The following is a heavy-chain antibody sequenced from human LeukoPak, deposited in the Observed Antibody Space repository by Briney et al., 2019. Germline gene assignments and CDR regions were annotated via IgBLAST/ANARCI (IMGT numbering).Heavy chain of an antibody. D-gene: IGHD2-2*01. Sequence: SETLSLTCAVSGGSFSGYYWSCIRHPPGKGLEWIGEINHSGSTNYNPSLKSRVTISVDTSKNQFSLKLSSVTAADTAVYYCARGLGGNCSSTSCRTYYMDVWGKGTTVTVSS. CDR2: INHSGST. CDR3: ARGLGGNCSSTSCRTYYMDV. V-gene: IGHV4-34*01. CDR1: GGSFSGYY. J-gene: IGHJ6*03.